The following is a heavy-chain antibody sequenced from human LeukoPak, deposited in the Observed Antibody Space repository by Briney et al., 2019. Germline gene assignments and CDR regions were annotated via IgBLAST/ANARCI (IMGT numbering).Heavy chain of an antibody. Sequence: PSETLSLTCTVSGGYIRNYHWNWIRQPAGKGLEWIGRIYPSGATNYNPSLKSRVTMSLETSKRQISLRLNSVSAADTAVYYCARGSLFVDFWGQGTLVTVSS. V-gene: IGHV4-4*07. J-gene: IGHJ4*02. CDR3: ARGSLFVDF. CDR2: IYPSGAT. CDR1: GGYIRNYH. D-gene: IGHD2-21*01.